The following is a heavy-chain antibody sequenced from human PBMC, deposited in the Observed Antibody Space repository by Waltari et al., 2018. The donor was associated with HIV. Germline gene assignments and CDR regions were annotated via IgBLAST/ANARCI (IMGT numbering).Heavy chain of an antibody. V-gene: IGHV3-23*01. CDR3: AKRDGSNYGHGFDC. Sequence: EVQLLESGGGLVQPGGSLRLSCAASGFAFSTYAMSWVRQAPGKGLEWVSAIIGGGGGTYYADSVKGRFTISRDNSKNTVHLQMNSLRAEDTAVYYCAKRDGSNYGHGFDCWGQGTLVTVSS. CDR2: IIGGGGGT. J-gene: IGHJ4*02. CDR1: GFAFSTYA. D-gene: IGHD5-18*01.